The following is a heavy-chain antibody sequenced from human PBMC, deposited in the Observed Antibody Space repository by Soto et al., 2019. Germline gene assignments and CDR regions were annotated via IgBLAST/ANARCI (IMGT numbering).Heavy chain of an antibody. CDR3: ATRPPGATFFGVFDY. V-gene: IGHV4-59*01. J-gene: IGHJ4*02. CDR1: GGSISSYY. Sequence: NPSETLSLTCTVSGGSISSYYWSWIRQPPGKGLEWIGYIYYSGSTNYNPSLKSRVTISVDTSKNQFSLKLSSVTAADTAVYYCATRPPGATFFGVFDYWSQGTLVTVSS. D-gene: IGHD3-10*01. CDR2: IYYSGST.